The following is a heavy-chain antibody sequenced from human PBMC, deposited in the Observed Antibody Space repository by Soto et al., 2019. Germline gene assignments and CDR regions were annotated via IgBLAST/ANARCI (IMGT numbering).Heavy chain of an antibody. CDR1: GGSLTKYY. D-gene: IGHD3-3*01. Sequence: SETLSLTCTVSGGSLTKYYWSWIRQPAGKGLEWIGRVSTSGNVVSKASLRSRLTMSVDTPKNQFSLRLTSVTAADTAVYYCARDNNDFWSLYPLAFDYWGQGALVTVSS. V-gene: IGHV4-4*07. CDR3: ARDNNDFWSLYPLAFDY. J-gene: IGHJ4*02. CDR2: VSTSGNV.